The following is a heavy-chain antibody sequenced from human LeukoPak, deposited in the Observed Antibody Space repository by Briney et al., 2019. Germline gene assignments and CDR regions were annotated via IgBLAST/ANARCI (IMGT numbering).Heavy chain of an antibody. CDR1: GGSISSYY. Sequence: PSETLSLTCTVSGGSISSYYWSWIRQPPGKGLEWIGYIYYSGSTNYNPSLKSRVTISVDTSKNQFSLKLSSVTAADTAVYYCARLRGDTAMDPYWFDPWGQGTLVTVSS. V-gene: IGHV4-59*08. J-gene: IGHJ5*02. CDR3: ARLRGDTAMDPYWFDP. D-gene: IGHD5-18*01. CDR2: IYYSGST.